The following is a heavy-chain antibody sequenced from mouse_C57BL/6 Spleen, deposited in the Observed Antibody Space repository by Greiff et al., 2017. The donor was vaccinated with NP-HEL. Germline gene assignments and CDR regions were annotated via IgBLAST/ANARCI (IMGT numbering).Heavy chain of an antibody. CDR1: GYTFTSYW. CDR2: INPSSGYP. J-gene: IGHJ2*01. Sequence: QVQLQQSGAELANPGASVKLSCKASGYTFTSYWMHWVNQRPGQGLEWIGYINPSSGYPTYNQQFNDKATLTADKSSSTAYMQLSNLTHEDSAIYYCARWAYGTGYYFDYRGQDTTLTVSS. V-gene: IGHV1-7*01. D-gene: IGHD1-1*01. CDR3: ARWAYGTGYYFDY.